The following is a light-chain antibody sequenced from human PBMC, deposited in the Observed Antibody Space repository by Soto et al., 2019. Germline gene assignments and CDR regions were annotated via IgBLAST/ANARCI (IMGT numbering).Light chain of an antibody. CDR1: QSINNY. CDR3: QQSYNSPYT. J-gene: IGKJ2*01. V-gene: IGKV1-39*01. CDR2: AAT. Sequence: DIRMTQSPSSLSASLGDRVTNTCRASQSINNYLNWYQQEEGKAPKLLIYAATSLQSGVPSRFSGSGSGTEFTLTISSLQPGDFATYYCQQSYNSPYTFGLGTKVDIK.